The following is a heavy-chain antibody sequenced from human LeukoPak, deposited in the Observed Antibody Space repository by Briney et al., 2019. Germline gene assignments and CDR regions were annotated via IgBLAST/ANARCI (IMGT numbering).Heavy chain of an antibody. CDR2: VTGSGADT. V-gene: IGHV3-23*01. CDR1: GLTFSSYA. J-gene: IGHJ4*02. Sequence: GGSLRLSCVASGLTFSSYAMTWVRQAPGMGLEWVSGVTGSGADTYYADSVKGRFTVSRDNSKNTLYLQMNSPRVEDTAVYYCAKAPSWGQGTLVTVSS. CDR3: AKAPS.